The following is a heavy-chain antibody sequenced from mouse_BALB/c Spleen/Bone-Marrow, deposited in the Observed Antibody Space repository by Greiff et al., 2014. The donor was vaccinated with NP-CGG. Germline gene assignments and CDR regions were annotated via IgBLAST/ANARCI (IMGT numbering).Heavy chain of an antibody. D-gene: IGHD1-1*01. CDR1: GYTFTSYW. V-gene: IGHV1-69*02. CDR3: TRTTEGFDY. CDR2: IYPSDSYT. Sequence: QVQLKESGAELVRPGASVKLSCKASGYTFTSYWISWVKQRPGQGLEWIGNIYPSDSYTNYNQKFKDKATLTVDKSSSTAYMQLSTPTSEDSAVYYCTRTTEGFDYWGQGTTLTVSA. J-gene: IGHJ2*01.